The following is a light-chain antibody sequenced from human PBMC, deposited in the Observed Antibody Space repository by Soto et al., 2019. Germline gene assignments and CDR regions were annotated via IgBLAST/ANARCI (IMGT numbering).Light chain of an antibody. CDR2: GAS. Sequence: ETVMTQSPATLSVSPGERATLSCRASQSVSSNLAWYQQTPGQAPRLLIYGASTRATGIPARFSGSGSGTEFTLTISSLQSEDFAVYYCQQYNNWPRTFGQGTKLEIK. CDR3: QQYNNWPRT. CDR1: QSVSSN. J-gene: IGKJ2*01. V-gene: IGKV3-15*01.